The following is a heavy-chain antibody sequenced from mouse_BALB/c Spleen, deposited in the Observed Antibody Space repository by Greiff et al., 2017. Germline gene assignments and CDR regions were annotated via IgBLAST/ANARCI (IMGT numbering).Heavy chain of an antibody. J-gene: IGHJ3*01. V-gene: IGHV1S81*02. CDR2: INPSNGGT. CDR1: GYTFTSYY. Sequence: QVQLQQSGAELVKPGASVKLSCKASGYTFTSYYMYWVKQRPGQGLEWIGEINPSNGGTNFNEKFKSKATLTVDKSSSTAYMQLSSLTSEDSAVYYCARRTMGLRGFAYWGQGTLVTVSA. D-gene: IGHD1-1*02. CDR3: ARRTMGLRGFAY.